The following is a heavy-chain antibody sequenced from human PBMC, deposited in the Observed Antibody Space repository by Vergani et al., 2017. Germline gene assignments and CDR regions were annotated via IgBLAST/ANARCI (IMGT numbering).Heavy chain of an antibody. Sequence: QVQLQQWGAGLLKPSETLSLTCVVYGGSFSGYYWSWIRQSPGKGLEWIGEINDSGSTKYNPSLESRVTISVDASKKQFSLKLSSVTAADTAVYYCARVYPTITMIVLPGWFDPWGQGTLVTVSS. CDR3: ARVYPTITMIVLPGWFDP. J-gene: IGHJ5*02. D-gene: IGHD3-22*01. CDR2: INDSGST. CDR1: GGSFSGYY. V-gene: IGHV4-34*01.